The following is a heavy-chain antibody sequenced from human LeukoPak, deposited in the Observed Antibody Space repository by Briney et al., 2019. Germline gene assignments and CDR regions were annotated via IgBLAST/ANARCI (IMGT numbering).Heavy chain of an antibody. J-gene: IGHJ3*02. CDR3: ARDFYCSGGSCYDAFDI. V-gene: IGHV1-18*01. CDR2: ISAYNGNT. D-gene: IGHD2-15*01. CDR1: GYTFTSYG. Sequence: ASVKVSCKASGYTFTSYGISWVRQAAGQGLEWMGWISAYNGNTNYAQKLQGRVTMTTDTSTSTAYMELRSLRSDDTAVYYCARDFYCSGGSCYDAFDIWGQGTMVTVSS.